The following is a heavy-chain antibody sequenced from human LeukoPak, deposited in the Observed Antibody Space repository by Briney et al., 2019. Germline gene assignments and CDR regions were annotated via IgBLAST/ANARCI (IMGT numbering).Heavy chain of an antibody. CDR3: ARAPPSMVRGVSDAFDI. CDR1: GGSISSYY. J-gene: IGHJ3*02. V-gene: IGHV4-4*07. CDR2: IYTSGST. Sequence: SETLSHTCTVSGGSISSYYWSWIRQPAGKGLEWIGRIYTSGSTNYNPSLKSRVTMSVDTSKNQFSLKLSSVTAADTAVYYCARAPPSMVRGVSDAFDIWGQGTMVTVSS. D-gene: IGHD3-10*01.